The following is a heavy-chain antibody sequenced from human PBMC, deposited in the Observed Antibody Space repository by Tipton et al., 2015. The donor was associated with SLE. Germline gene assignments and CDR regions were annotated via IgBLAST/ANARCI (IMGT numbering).Heavy chain of an antibody. V-gene: IGHV4-34*01. CDR3: ARGAPNCGDGSCYDLFDY. D-gene: IGHD2-15*01. CDR1: GGTFSGYF. J-gene: IGHJ4*02. CDR2: INHSGST. Sequence: TLSLTCAVYGGTFSGYFWTCIRQPPGKGLEWIGEINHSGSTTYNPSLKSRVSMAVDTSKNQFSLKLRPVTAADTAVYYCARGAPNCGDGSCYDLFDYWGRGTPVTVSS.